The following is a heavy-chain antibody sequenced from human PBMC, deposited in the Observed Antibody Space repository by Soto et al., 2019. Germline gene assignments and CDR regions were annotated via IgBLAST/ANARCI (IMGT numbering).Heavy chain of an antibody. J-gene: IGHJ6*02. CDR2: ISYDGSNK. Sequence: GGSLRLSCAASGFTFSSYAMHWVRQAPGKGLEWVAVISYDGSNKYYADSVKGRFTISRDNSKNTLYLQMNSLRAEDTAVYYCARDQKAEQLVLSTGYYYGMDVWGQGTTVTVSS. CDR3: ARDQKAEQLVLSTGYYYGMDV. V-gene: IGHV3-30-3*01. CDR1: GFTFSSYA. D-gene: IGHD6-13*01.